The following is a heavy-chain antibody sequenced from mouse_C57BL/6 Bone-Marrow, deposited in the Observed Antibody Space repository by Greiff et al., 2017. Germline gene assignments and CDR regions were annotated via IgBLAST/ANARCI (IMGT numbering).Heavy chain of an antibody. D-gene: IGHD1-1*01. V-gene: IGHV1-22*01. J-gene: IGHJ1*03. CDR1: GYTFTDYN. Sequence: VHVKQSGPELVQPGASVKMSCKASGYTFTDYNMHWVKQSHGKSLEWIGYINPNNGGTSYNQKFKGKATLTVNKSSSTAYMELRSLTSEDSAVYYCARFIEGLYWYFDVWGTGTTVTVSS. CDR3: ARFIEGLYWYFDV. CDR2: INPNNGGT.